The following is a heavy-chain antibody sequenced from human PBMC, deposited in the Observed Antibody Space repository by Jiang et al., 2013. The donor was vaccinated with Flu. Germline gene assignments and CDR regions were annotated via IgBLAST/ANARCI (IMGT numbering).Heavy chain of an antibody. CDR3: ARDGGYCSDTTCYGWYYFDY. CDR1: GYSFTNYG. V-gene: IGHV1-18*01. D-gene: IGHD2-2*01. Sequence: SGAEVKKPGASVKVSCKASGYSFTNYGITWVRQAPGQGLEWMGWISGYNGNTHYAQKLQGRVTMTTDTSTRTAYMELRSLRSDDTAVYYCARDGGYCSDTTCYGWYYFDYWGQGTLVTVSS. CDR2: ISGYNGNT. J-gene: IGHJ4*02.